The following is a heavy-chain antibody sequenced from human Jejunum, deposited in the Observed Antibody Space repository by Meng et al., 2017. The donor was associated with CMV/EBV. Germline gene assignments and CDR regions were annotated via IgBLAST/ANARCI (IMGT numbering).Heavy chain of an antibody. V-gene: IGHV4-30-4*01. Sequence: QVQLQESGPGLVKPSQTLSLTCAVSGGSSSSGGYFWSWIRQPPGKGLEWIGYIFHTGSAYYNLSLKSRVTISIDTPKNIFSLEMTSVTAADTAVYYCARGDYDTSGYYFDLWGQGTLVTVSS. D-gene: IGHD3-22*01. CDR3: ARGDYDTSGYYFDL. CDR2: IFHTGSA. CDR1: GGSSSSGGYF. J-gene: IGHJ4*02.